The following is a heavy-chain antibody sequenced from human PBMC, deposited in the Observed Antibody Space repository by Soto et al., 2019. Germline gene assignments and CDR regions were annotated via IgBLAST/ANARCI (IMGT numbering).Heavy chain of an antibody. CDR1: GLTFSAYA. D-gene: IGHD1-26*01. CDR3: AKGPWELTTFPLDNFDY. V-gene: IGHV3-23*01. J-gene: IGHJ4*02. CDR2: IIGSGGTT. Sequence: EVQRLESGGGLVQPGGSLRPPGAAPGLTFSAYAMGWVLQAPGKGRTWVSAIIGSGGTTYYADSVRGRFTTSRDNSKNTLYLQMNSLRAEDTAVYYCAKGPWELTTFPLDNFDYWGQGTLVTVSS.